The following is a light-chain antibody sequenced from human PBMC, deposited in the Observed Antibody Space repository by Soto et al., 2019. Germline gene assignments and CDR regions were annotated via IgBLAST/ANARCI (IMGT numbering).Light chain of an antibody. Sequence: QSALTQPASVSWSPGQSITISCTGSSSDIGGYDYVSWYQQYPGKAPKLMIYDVSNRTSGVSNRFSGSKSGNTASLTISGLQADDEADYYCSSFTSSTTRVFGTGTKLTVL. J-gene: IGLJ1*01. CDR1: SSDIGGYDY. CDR2: DVS. CDR3: SSFTSSTTRV. V-gene: IGLV2-14*03.